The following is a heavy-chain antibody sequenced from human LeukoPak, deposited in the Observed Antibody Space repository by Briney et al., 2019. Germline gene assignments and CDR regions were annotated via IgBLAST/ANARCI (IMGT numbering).Heavy chain of an antibody. V-gene: IGHV4-59*12. Sequence: SETLSLTCTVSGGSISSYFWSWIRQPPGKGLEWIGYIYYSGSTNYNPSLKSRVIISVDTSKKQFSLNLTSVTAADAAVYYCARDAGYSSSWYERQYYYYYMDVWGKGTTVTVSS. J-gene: IGHJ6*03. CDR2: IYYSGST. D-gene: IGHD6-13*01. CDR3: ARDAGYSSSWYERQYYYYYMDV. CDR1: GGSISSYF.